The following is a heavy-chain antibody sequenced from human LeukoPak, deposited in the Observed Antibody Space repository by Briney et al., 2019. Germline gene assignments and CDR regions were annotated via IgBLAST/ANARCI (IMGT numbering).Heavy chain of an antibody. J-gene: IGHJ3*02. CDR2: INPNSGGT. Sequence: ASVKVSCKASGYTFTGYYMHWVRQAPGQGLEWMEWINPNSGGTNYAQKFQGWVTMTRDTSISTAYMELSRLRSDDTAVYYCARADGAVGDAFDIWGQGTMVTVSS. V-gene: IGHV1-2*04. D-gene: IGHD6-19*01. CDR3: ARADGAVGDAFDI. CDR1: GYTFTGYY.